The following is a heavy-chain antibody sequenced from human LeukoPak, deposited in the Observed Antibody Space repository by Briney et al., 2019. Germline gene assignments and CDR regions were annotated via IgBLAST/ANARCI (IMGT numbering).Heavy chain of an antibody. D-gene: IGHD5-24*01. CDR2: ISSSGSTI. J-gene: IGHJ3*02. CDR3: ASERSPRDGYNYDGPLVTNALDI. Sequence: QPGGSLRLSCAASGFTFSSYEMNWVRQAPGKGLEWVSYISSSGSTIYYADSVKGRFTISRDNAKNSLYLQMNSLRVEDTAVYYCASERSPRDGYNYDGPLVTNALDIWGQGTMVTVSS. CDR1: GFTFSSYE. V-gene: IGHV3-48*03.